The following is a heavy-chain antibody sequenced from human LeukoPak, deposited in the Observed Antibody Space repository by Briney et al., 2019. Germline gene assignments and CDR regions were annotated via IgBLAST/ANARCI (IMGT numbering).Heavy chain of an antibody. Sequence: ASVKVSCKASGYTFTGYYMHWVRQAPGQGLEWMGWINPNSGGTNYAQKFQGRVTMTRDTSISTAYMELSRLRSDGTAVYYCARVKRQIQWLVNFDYWGQGTLVTVSS. J-gene: IGHJ4*02. CDR1: GYTFTGYY. CDR3: ARVKRQIQWLVNFDY. D-gene: IGHD6-19*01. V-gene: IGHV1-2*02. CDR2: INPNSGGT.